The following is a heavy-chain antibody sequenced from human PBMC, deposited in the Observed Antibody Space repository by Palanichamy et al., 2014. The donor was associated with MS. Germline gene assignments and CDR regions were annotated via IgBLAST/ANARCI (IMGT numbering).Heavy chain of an antibody. Sequence: EVQLVESGGRLGKARAVPETLLYSFWISPLVIYAMSWFRQAPGKGLEWVGFIRSKAYGGTTEYAASVKGKFTISRDDSKSIAYLQMNSLKTEDTAVYYCTRGRNNCGQGTLVTVSS. CDR3: TRGRNN. J-gene: IGHJ4*02. V-gene: IGHV3-49*05. CDR2: IRSKAYGGTT. CDR1: ISPLVIYA.